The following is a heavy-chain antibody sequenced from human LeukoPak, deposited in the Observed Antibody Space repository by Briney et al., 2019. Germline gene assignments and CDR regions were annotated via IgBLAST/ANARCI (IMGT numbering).Heavy chain of an antibody. D-gene: IGHD6-19*01. CDR2: INANSGTR. V-gene: IGHV3-23*01. CDR1: GFAFSFFA. Sequence: PGGSLRLSCEASGFAFSFFAMIWLRQPPGKGLEWVSTINANSGTRSYAASVRGRFTISRDNPKKPVYQQLITPQAEDTAVYYCAKPISGGLAVTADWCDPRRGGAMVGVPS. J-gene: IGHJ5*02. CDR3: AKPISGGLAVTADWCDP.